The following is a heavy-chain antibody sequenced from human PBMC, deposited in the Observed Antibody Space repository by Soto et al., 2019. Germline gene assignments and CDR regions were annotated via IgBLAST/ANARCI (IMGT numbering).Heavy chain of an antibody. D-gene: IGHD3-3*01. CDR1: GRTFRSYA. J-gene: IGHJ4*02. Sequence: GWSLRLSCVVSGRTFRSYAMSWVRQAPGKGLEWVSGISGGGAGTYYADSVKGRFTISRDPSTTTLFLDMYSLGAEDTAIYYCAKGRKPDHDDGLCAFDSWGQGVLVTVSS. CDR2: ISGGGAGT. CDR3: AKGRKPDHDDGLCAFDS. V-gene: IGHV3-23*01.